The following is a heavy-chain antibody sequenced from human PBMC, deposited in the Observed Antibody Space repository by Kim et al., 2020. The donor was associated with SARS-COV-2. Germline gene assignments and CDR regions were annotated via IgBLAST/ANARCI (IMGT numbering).Heavy chain of an antibody. J-gene: IGHJ4*02. CDR2: ISYDGSNK. Sequence: GGSLRLSCAASGFTFSSYGMHWVRQAPGKGLEWVAVISYDGSNKYYADSVKGRFTISRDNSKNTLYLQMNSLRAEDTAVYYCAKPRWELVRGYYFDYWGQGTLVTVSS. CDR1: GFTFSSYG. CDR3: AKPRWELVRGYYFDY. D-gene: IGHD1-26*01. V-gene: IGHV3-30*18.